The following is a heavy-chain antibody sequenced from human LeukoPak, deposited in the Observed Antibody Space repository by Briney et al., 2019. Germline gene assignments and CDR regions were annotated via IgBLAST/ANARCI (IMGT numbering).Heavy chain of an antibody. J-gene: IGHJ4*02. CDR3: ARDGSARYYFDY. CDR2: IYYSGST. CDR1: GGSISTYY. Sequence: PSETLSLTCTVSGGSISTYYWNWIRQPPRKGLEWIGYIYYSGSTNYNPSLKSRVTISVDTSKNQFSLKLSSVTAADTAMYYCARDGSARYYFDYWGQGTLVTVSS. V-gene: IGHV4-59*01.